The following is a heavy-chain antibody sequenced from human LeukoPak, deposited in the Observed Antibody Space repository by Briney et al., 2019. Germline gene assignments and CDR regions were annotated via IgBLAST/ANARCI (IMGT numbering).Heavy chain of an antibody. CDR2: ISAYNGNT. V-gene: IGHV1-18*01. CDR1: GYTFTSYG. Sequence: ASVKVSCKASGYTFTSYGISWVRQAPGQGLEWMGWISAYNGNTNYAQKLQGRVTMTTDTSTSTAYMELRSLRSDDTAVYYCAREFWGIWFGDYYYYMDVWGKGTTVTVSS. J-gene: IGHJ6*03. CDR3: AREFWGIWFGDYYYYMDV. D-gene: IGHD3-10*01.